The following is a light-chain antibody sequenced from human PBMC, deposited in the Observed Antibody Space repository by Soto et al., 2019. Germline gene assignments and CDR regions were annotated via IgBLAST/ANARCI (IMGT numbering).Light chain of an antibody. CDR2: LNSDGGH. V-gene: IGLV4-69*01. J-gene: IGLJ2*01. CDR3: QTWGTGFWV. Sequence: QLVLTQSPSASASLGASVKLTCTLSSGHSNYAIAWHQQRPGKGPRYLMRLNSDGGHIKGDGIPDRFSGSSSGAERYLTISSLQSEDEADYYCQTWGTGFWVFGGGTKLTVL. CDR1: SGHSNYA.